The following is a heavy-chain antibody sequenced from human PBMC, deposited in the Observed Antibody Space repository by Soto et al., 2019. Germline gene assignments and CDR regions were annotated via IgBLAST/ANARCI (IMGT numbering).Heavy chain of an antibody. V-gene: IGHV3-30-3*01. CDR1: GFSFTTYA. D-gene: IGHD5-18*01. Sequence: GGSLRLSCAASGFSFTTYAMHWVRQAPGKGLEWVAVISDDGSIKYYADSVKGRFTISRDNSKNTFSLQMNSLRGDDTAVYFCARAIETAMDPCDYWGQGTLVTVSS. J-gene: IGHJ4*02. CDR2: ISDDGSIK. CDR3: ARAIETAMDPCDY.